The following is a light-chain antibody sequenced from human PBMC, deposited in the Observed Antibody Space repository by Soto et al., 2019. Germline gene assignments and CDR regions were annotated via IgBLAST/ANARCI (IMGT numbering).Light chain of an antibody. V-gene: IGLV2-14*01. CDR2: DVT. CDR3: TSYRSSNTPVV. J-gene: IGLJ2*01. Sequence: QSALTQPASVSGSPGQSITIPCTGTSSDVGSHNTVSWYQQHPGKAPKLMIYDVTNRPSWVSYRFSGSKSGNTASLTISGLQAEEEAEYYCTSYRSSNTPVVFGGGTKLTVL. CDR1: SSDVGSHNT.